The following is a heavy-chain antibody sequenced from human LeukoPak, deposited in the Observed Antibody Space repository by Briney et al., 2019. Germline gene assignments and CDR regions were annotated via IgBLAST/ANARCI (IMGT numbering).Heavy chain of an antibody. Sequence: SETLSLTCTVSGYSISSGYYWGWIRQPPGKGLEWNGSIYHSGSTYYNPSLKSRVTISVDTSKNQFSLKLSSVTAADTAVHYCARDDIAAAGPNWFDPWGQGTLVTVSS. CDR2: IYHSGST. CDR3: ARDDIAAAGPNWFDP. J-gene: IGHJ5*02. CDR1: GYSISSGYY. D-gene: IGHD6-13*01. V-gene: IGHV4-38-2*02.